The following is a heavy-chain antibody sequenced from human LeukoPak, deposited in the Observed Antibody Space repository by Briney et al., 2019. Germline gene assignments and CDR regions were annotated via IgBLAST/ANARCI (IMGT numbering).Heavy chain of an antibody. CDR2: INSDGSST. CDR1: GFTFSSYW. V-gene: IGHV3-74*01. Sequence: GGSLRLSCAASGFTFSSYWMHWVRQAPGKGLVWVSRINSDGSSTSYADSVKGRFAISRDNAKNTLYLQMNSLRAEDTAVYYCVRSRYSSDAFDIWGQGKMVTVFS. CDR3: VRSRYSSDAFDI. D-gene: IGHD6-13*01. J-gene: IGHJ3*02.